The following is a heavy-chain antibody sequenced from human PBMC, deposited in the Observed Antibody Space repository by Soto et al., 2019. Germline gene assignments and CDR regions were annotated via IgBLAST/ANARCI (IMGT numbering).Heavy chain of an antibody. CDR2: IIPIFGTA. J-gene: IGHJ6*02. CDR3: ARSGINYHAYYYYYGMDV. V-gene: IGHV1-69*13. Sequence: ASVNVSCTASGGTFSSYAISWVRQAPGQGLGWMGGIIPIFGTANYAQKFQGRVTITADESTSTAYMELSSLRSEDTAVYYCARSGINYHAYYYYYGMDVWGQGTTVTVSS. CDR1: GGTFSSYA. D-gene: IGHD4-4*01.